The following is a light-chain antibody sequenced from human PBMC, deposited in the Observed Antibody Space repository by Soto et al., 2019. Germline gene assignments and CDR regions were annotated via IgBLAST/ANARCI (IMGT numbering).Light chain of an antibody. CDR1: SSDVDGFNS. CDR2: DVA. Sequence: QSVLTQPASVSGSPGQSITISCTGTSSDVDGFNSVSWYQLRPGTAPKLILYDVADRPSGVSYRFSGSKSGNTASLTISGLQAADEADYFCSSYTSTMTNVFGSGTKVTVL. V-gene: IGLV2-14*03. CDR3: SSYTSTMTNV. J-gene: IGLJ1*01.